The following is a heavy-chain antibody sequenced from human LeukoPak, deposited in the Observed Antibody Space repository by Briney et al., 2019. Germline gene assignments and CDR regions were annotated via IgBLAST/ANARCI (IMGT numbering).Heavy chain of an antibody. Sequence: ASVKVSCKASGYTFTGYYMHWVRQAPGQGLEWMGRINPNSGGTNYAQKFQGRVTTTRDTSISTAYMELSRLRSDDTAVYYCASVGEDSSGYYPADYWGQGTLVTVSS. V-gene: IGHV1-2*06. J-gene: IGHJ4*02. CDR1: GYTFTGYY. CDR2: INPNSGGT. CDR3: ASVGEDSSGYYPADY. D-gene: IGHD3-22*01.